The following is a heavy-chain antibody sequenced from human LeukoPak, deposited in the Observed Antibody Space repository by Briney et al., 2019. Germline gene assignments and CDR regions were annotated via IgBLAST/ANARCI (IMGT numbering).Heavy chain of an antibody. CDR3: ARQPGGTAAFDI. CDR1: GGSINSYY. V-gene: IGHV4-59*08. CDR2: IYYAGGET. J-gene: IGHJ3*02. D-gene: IGHD1-14*01. Sequence: SETLSLTCTVSGGSINSYYWSWIRQPPGKGLEWIGYIYYAGGETNYNPSLKSRLTISVDTSKNQFSLMLTSVTAADTAVYYCARQPGGTAAFDIWAQGTMVTVSS.